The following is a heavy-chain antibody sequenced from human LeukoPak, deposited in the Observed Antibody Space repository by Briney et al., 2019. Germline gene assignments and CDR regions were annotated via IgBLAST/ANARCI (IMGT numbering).Heavy chain of an antibody. D-gene: IGHD3-10*01. CDR2: IIPIFGIA. CDR1: GGTFSSYA. V-gene: IGHV1-69*04. Sequence: SVKVSCKASGGTFSSYAISWVRQAPGQGLEWRGRIIPIFGIANYAQKFQGRVTITADKSTSTAYMELSSLRSEGTAVYYCAWMERFGELEGRNWGEGTLVTVSS. J-gene: IGHJ4*02. CDR3: AWMERFGELEGRN.